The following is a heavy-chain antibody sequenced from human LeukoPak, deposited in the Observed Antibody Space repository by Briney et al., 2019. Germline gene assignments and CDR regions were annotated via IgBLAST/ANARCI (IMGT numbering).Heavy chain of an antibody. J-gene: IGHJ4*02. CDR3: ARREYYATPDY. CDR1: GFIFSSYW. CDR2: IYYSGST. Sequence: GSLRLSCAASGFIFSSYWMTWVRQPPGKGLEWIGSIYYSGSTYYNPSLKSRVTISVDTSKNQFSLKLSSVTAADTAVYYCARREYYATPDYWGQGTLVTVSS. D-gene: IGHD2-2*01. V-gene: IGHV4-39*01.